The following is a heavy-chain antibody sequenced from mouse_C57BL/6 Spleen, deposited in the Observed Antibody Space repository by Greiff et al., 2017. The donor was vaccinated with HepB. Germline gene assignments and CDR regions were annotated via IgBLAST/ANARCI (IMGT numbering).Heavy chain of an antibody. J-gene: IGHJ2*01. CDR3: ARGLSHLFFDY. Sequence: EVQLQQSGPELVKPGASVKISCKASGYTFTDYYMNWVKQSHGKSLEWIGDINPNNGGTSYNQKFKGKATLTVDKSSSTAYMELRSLTSEDSAVYYCARGLSHLFFDYWGQGTTLTVSS. D-gene: IGHD6-1*01. CDR2: INPNNGGT. V-gene: IGHV1-26*01. CDR1: GYTFTDYY.